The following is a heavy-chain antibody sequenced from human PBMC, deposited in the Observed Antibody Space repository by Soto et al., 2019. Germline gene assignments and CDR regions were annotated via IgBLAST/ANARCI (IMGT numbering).Heavy chain of an antibody. CDR2: ISYDGSNK. CDR1: GFTFSSYA. V-gene: IGHV3-30-3*01. Sequence: GGSLRLSCAASGFTFSSYAMHWVRQAPGKGLEWVAVISYDGSNKYYADSVKGRFTISRDNSKNTLYLQMNSLRAEDTAVYYCARVLQVFVVVTAPIYWGQGTLVTVSS. CDR3: ARVLQVFVVVTAPIY. J-gene: IGHJ4*02. D-gene: IGHD2-21*02.